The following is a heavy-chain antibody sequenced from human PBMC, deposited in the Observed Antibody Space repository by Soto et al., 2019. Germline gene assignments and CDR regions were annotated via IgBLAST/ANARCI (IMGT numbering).Heavy chain of an antibody. CDR2: IYYSGST. V-gene: IGHV4-59*01. J-gene: IGHJ5*02. D-gene: IGHD3-22*01. Sequence: PSETLSLTCTVSGGSISSYYWSWIRQPPGKGLEWIGYIYYSGSTNYNPSLKSRVTISVDTSKNQFSLKLSSVTAADTAVYYCARARYDSSGYYFPFDPWGQGTLVT. CDR1: GGSISSYY. CDR3: ARARYDSSGYYFPFDP.